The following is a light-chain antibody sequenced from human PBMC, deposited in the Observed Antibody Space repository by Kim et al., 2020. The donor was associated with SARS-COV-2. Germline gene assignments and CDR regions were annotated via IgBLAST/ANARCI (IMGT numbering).Light chain of an antibody. V-gene: IGKV3-20*01. CDR1: QSVSSTY. CDR3: QQYDTSPALT. J-gene: IGKJ4*01. Sequence: PGDRATLSSRARQSVSSTYFAWYQHKPGQAPRLLIYGASSRATGIPDRFSGSGSGTDFTLTISRLEPEDFAVYYCQQYDTSPALTFGGGTKVDIK. CDR2: GAS.